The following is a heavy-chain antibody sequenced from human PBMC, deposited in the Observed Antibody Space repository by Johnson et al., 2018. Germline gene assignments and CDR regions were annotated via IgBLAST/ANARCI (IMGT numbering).Heavy chain of an antibody. D-gene: IGHD2-15*01. V-gene: IGHV3-21*01. CDR2: ISSSSSYI. CDR1: EFTFSTYD. CDR3: ARDFGDTRHYYYYMDV. J-gene: IGHJ6*03. Sequence: EVQLLESGGGLVKPGGSLRLSCAASEFTFSTYDMNWVRQAPGKGLEWVSSISSSSSYIYYADSVKGRSTVSRDNAKNSLYLQMNNLRAEDTAVYYCARDFGDTRHYYYYMDVWGKGTTVTVSS.